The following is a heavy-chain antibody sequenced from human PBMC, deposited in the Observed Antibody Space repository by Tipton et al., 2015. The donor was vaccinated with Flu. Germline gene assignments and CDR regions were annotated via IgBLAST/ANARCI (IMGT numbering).Heavy chain of an antibody. V-gene: IGHV4-38-2*01. J-gene: IGHJ4*02. D-gene: IGHD3-22*01. CDR2: IYHSGST. CDR1: GYSITSGYY. Sequence: TLSLTCGVSGYSITSGYYWGCIRQSPGKGLEWIGSIYHSGSTYYNPSLKSRVTISVDTSKNQVSLKLNPVTAADTAVYYCAGGDAYDSGGYHPFFAYWGQGSLVAVSS. CDR3: AGGDAYDSGGYHPFFAY.